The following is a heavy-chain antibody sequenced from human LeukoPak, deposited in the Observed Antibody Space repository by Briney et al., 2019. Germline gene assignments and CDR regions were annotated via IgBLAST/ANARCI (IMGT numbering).Heavy chain of an antibody. D-gene: IGHD2-21*01. CDR1: GDSVSRSSAY. V-gene: IGHV6-1*01. J-gene: IGHJ6*02. CDR3: AGGRVMSGMDV. CDR2: TYYRSKWLN. Sequence: PSQTLPLTCAISGDSVSRSSAYWNWFRQSPSRGLEWLGRTYYRSKWLNDYAASVKSRISVNPDTSKNHYSLQLNSVTPEDTAIYYCAGGRVMSGMDVWGQGTTVTVSS.